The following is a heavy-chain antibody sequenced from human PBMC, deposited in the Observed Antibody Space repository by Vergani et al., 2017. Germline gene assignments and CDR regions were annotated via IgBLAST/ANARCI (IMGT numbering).Heavy chain of an antibody. V-gene: IGHV4-39*01. D-gene: IGHD3/OR15-3a*01. CDR1: GGSVDSRKHY. J-gene: IGHJ6*03. CDR2: VSYSGAT. CDR3: AKQIYEFWNGYSYYYHYYMDV. Sequence: QVLLQESGPGLVKPSETLSLTCTVSGGSVDSRKHYWGWIRQPPGKGLEWIGTVSYSGATYYTPSLKNRDKVSLNTSENQFSLQMSSVTAADTAVYYCAKQIYEFWNGYSYYYHYYMDVWGKGTTVTVSS.